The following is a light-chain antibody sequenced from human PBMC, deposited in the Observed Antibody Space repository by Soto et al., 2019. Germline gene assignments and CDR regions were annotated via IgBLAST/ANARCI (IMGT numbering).Light chain of an antibody. CDR1: QSISTY. J-gene: IGKJ1*01. V-gene: IGKV1-39*01. CDR2: GAS. Sequence: DIQMTQSPSSLSASVGDRVTIACRASQSISTYLNWYQQTPGKAPKLLIFGASSLQSGVPSRFSGNRSGTDFTLTVSSLQPEDSATYFCQQANSVPPTFGQGTKVEI. CDR3: QQANSVPPT.